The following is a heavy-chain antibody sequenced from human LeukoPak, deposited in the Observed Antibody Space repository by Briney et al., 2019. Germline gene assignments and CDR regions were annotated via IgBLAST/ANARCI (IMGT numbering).Heavy chain of an antibody. D-gene: IGHD6-13*01. V-gene: IGHV3-23*01. J-gene: IGHJ5*02. CDR2: LGISGDYA. CDR3: ARDLSSSWYGAPA. CDR1: GFILRSYA. Sequence: PGGSLRLSCVGSGFILRSYAMSWVRQAPGKGLQWVSSLGISGDYAWYAGSVKGRFTISRDNAKNTLYLQMNSLRAEHTAVYYCARDLSSSWYGAPAWGQGTLVIVSS.